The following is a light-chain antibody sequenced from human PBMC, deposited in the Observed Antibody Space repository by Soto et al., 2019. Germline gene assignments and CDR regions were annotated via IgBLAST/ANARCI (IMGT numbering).Light chain of an antibody. CDR3: CSYAGSRYV. J-gene: IGLJ1*01. CDR1: SSDVGSYNL. CDR2: EGS. V-gene: IGLV2-23*01. Sequence: QSALTQPASVSGSPGQSITISYTGTSSDVGSYNLVSWYQQHPGKAPKLMIYEGSKRPSGVSNRFSGSKSGNTASLTISGLQAEDEADYYCCSYAGSRYVFGTGTKVTVL.